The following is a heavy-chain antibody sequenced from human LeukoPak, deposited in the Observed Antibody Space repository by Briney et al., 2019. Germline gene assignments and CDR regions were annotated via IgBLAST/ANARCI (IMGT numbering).Heavy chain of an antibody. CDR2: IYYSGST. D-gene: IGHD5-18*01. CDR1: GGSISSYY. J-gene: IGHJ4*02. V-gene: IGHV4-59*08. Sequence: PSETLSLTCTVPGGSISSYYWSWIRQPLGKGLEWIAYIYYSGSTNYNPSLKSRVTISVDTSKNQFSLKLSSVTAADTAMYYCARHGGYSYGSPFYNDYWGQGTLVTVSS. CDR3: ARHGGYSYGSPFYNDY.